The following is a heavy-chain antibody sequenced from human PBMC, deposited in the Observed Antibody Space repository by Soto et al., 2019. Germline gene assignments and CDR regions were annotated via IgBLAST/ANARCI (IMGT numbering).Heavy chain of an antibody. CDR2: IWYDGSNK. CDR1: GFTFSSYG. D-gene: IGHD6-13*01. J-gene: IGHJ6*02. CDR3: ARDRLDRGSSWYLSVAGTLGYYYYGMDV. Sequence: QVQLVESGGGVVQPGRSLRLSCAASGFTFSSYGMHWVRQAPGTGLEWVAVIWYDGSNKYYADSVKGRFTISRDNSKNTLYLQMISLRAEDTAVYYCARDRLDRGSSWYLSVAGTLGYYYYGMDVWGQGTTVTVSS. V-gene: IGHV3-33*01.